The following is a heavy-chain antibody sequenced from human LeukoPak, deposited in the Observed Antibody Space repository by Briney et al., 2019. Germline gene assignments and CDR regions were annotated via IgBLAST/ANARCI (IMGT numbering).Heavy chain of an antibody. CDR1: GFTFSSYG. J-gene: IGHJ6*03. D-gene: IGHD3-3*01. Sequence: SGGSLRLSCAASGFTFSSYGVHWVRQAPGKGLEWVAVIWYDGSNKYYADSVKGRFTISRDNSKNTLYLQMNSLRAEDTAVYYCARGGDYDFWSGYLGPYMDVWGKGTTVTVSS. CDR2: IWYDGSNK. CDR3: ARGGDYDFWSGYLGPYMDV. V-gene: IGHV3-33*01.